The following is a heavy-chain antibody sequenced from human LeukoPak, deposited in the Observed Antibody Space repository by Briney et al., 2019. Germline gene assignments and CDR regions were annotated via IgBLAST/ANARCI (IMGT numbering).Heavy chain of an antibody. CDR1: GGSINNYY. V-gene: IGHV4-4*07. J-gene: IGHJ3*01. CDR3: AREWNGVFNF. Sequence: ASETLSLTCTVSGGSINNYYWSCIRQPAGKGLEWIGRVYSTGTTYYSPSLKSRLTMSVDKSKNQFSLKLSSVTAADTAVYYCAREWNGVFNFGAKGTMATVSS. D-gene: IGHD1-1*01. CDR2: VYSTGTT.